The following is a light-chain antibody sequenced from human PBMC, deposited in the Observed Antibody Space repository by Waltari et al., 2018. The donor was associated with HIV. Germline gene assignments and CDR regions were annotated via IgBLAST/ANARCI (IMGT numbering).Light chain of an antibody. Sequence: IVMTQSPAALSVSPGERATLSCRASQSVSSNLAWYQQKPGQAPRLLIYGATNRATGIPARFSGSGSGTEFTLTISSLQSEDFAVYSCQQYYAFPLTFGGGTKVEIK. J-gene: IGKJ4*01. V-gene: IGKV3-15*01. CDR2: GAT. CDR3: QQYYAFPLT. CDR1: QSVSSN.